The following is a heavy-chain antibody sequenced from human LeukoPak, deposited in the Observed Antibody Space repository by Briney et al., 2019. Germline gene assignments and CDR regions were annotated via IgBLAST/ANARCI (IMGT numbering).Heavy chain of an antibody. CDR3: AKDKRGSSLDY. Sequence: GRSLRLSCAASGFTFCSYGMHWGRDAPGKGLEWVAVIWYDGGNKYYADSVKGRFTISRDNFKNTLYLQMNRLKGEVTAVYYCAKDKRGSSLDYWGQGTLVTVPS. J-gene: IGHJ4*02. CDR1: GFTFCSYG. D-gene: IGHD1-26*01. V-gene: IGHV3-33*06. CDR2: IWYDGGNK.